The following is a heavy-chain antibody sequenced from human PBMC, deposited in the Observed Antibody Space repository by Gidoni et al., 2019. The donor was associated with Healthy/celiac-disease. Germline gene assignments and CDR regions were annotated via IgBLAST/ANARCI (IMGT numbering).Heavy chain of an antibody. V-gene: IGHV1-46*01. CDR1: GYTFPSYY. D-gene: IGHD6-6*01. J-gene: IGHJ3*02. CDR2: INPSGGST. Sequence: QVQLVQSGAEVKKPGASVTVSCKASGYTFPSYYMHWVRQAPGQGLEWMGIINPSGGSTSYAQKFQGRVTMTRDTSTSTVYMELSSLRSEDTAVYYCARIAESIAAPDDAFDIWGQGTMVTVSS. CDR3: ARIAESIAAPDDAFDI.